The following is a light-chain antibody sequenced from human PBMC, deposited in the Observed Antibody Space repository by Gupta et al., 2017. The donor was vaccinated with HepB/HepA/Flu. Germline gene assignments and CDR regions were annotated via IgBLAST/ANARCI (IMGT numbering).Light chain of an antibody. CDR3: QHYGSSPPVT. CDR2: GAS. V-gene: IGKV3-20*01. Sequence: EIVLTQSPGTLSLSPGERASLSCRASQSVSSSYLAWYQQKPGQSPRLLMYGASSRVTGVPDRFSGSGSGTDFTLTISRLEPEDLAVYDCQHYGSSPPVTFGQGTRLETK. J-gene: IGKJ5*01. CDR1: QSVSSSY.